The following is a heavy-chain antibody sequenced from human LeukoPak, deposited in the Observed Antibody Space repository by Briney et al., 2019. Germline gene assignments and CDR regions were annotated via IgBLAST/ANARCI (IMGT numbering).Heavy chain of an antibody. CDR2: IYTSGST. Sequence: SETLSLTCTVSGGSISSYYWSWIRQPAGKGLVWIGRIYTSGSTNYNPSLKSRVTMSVDTSKNQFSLKLSSVTAADTAVYYCARESDCSSTSCRSPNFDYWGQGTLVTVSS. J-gene: IGHJ4*02. CDR3: ARESDCSSTSCRSPNFDY. CDR1: GGSISSYY. V-gene: IGHV4-4*07. D-gene: IGHD2-2*01.